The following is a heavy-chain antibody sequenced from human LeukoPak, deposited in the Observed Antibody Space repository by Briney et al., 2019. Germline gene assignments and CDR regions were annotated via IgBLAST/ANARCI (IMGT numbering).Heavy chain of an antibody. Sequence: GGSLRLSCAASGLTFSDYSMTWVRQAPGKGLFWVSGISAGGGSTYYADSVKGRFSISRDNSRNTLYLQMNSLRAEDTAVYYCAKDGEYSGTFRGFFDLWGRGTLVTVSS. V-gene: IGHV3-23*01. D-gene: IGHD2/OR15-2a*01. CDR2: ISAGGGST. CDR1: GLTFSDYS. J-gene: IGHJ2*01. CDR3: AKDGEYSGTFRGFFDL.